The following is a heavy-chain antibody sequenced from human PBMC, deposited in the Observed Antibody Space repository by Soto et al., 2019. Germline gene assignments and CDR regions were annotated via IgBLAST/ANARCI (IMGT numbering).Heavy chain of an antibody. V-gene: IGHV3-23*01. D-gene: IGHD6-19*01. CDR3: AKADGEQWLIPHLDN. J-gene: IGHJ4*02. CDR1: GFNFKKFA. CDR2: ISCCGGST. Sequence: EVQLLESGGGVVQPGGSLRLSCVASGFNFKKFAMAWVRQAPGKGLEWVSGISCCGGSTSYADSVKGRFSTARDDSKNTLSLQMNGLRVEDTAQYFCAKADGEQWLIPHLDNWGQGTLVTVS.